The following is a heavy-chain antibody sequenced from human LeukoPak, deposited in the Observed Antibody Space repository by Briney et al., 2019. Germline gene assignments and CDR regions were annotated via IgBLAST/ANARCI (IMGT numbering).Heavy chain of an antibody. J-gene: IGHJ4*02. CDR2: LNHRGSP. CDR3: ARRKDIVVVPAIRGAFDY. V-gene: IGHV4-34*01. CDR1: GGSFSGYY. Sequence: PSETLSLTCAVYGGSFSGYYWSWIRQPPGKGLEWIGELNHRGSPNYNPSLTSRVTISEDTSQNQCSLRLSPATAADTAVYYCARRKDIVVVPAIRGAFDYWGQGTLVTVSS. D-gene: IGHD2-2*01.